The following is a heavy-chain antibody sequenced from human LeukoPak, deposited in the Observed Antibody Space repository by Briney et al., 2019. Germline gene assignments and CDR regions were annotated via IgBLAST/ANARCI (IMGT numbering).Heavy chain of an antibody. CDR2: ISGSGGST. Sequence: GGSLRLSCAASGFTFSSYAMSWVRQAPGKGLEWVSAISGSGGSTYYADSVKGRFTISRDNSKNTLYLQRNSLRAEDTAVYYCAKVRGGIVVVVAATYFDYWGQGTLVTVSS. CDR3: AKVRGGIVVVVAATYFDY. D-gene: IGHD2-15*01. J-gene: IGHJ4*02. V-gene: IGHV3-23*01. CDR1: GFTFSSYA.